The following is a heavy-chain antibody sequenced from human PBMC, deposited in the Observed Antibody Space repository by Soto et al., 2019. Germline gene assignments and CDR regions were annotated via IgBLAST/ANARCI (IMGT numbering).Heavy chain of an antibody. Sequence: ASVKVSCKASVDTFNTYGISWVRQAPGQGLEWMGGIFPFIRSTKYAQKFQGRVTITADASTSTAYMELSSLRSDDTAVYYCARDGYSATYFAHWGQGTLVTVS. J-gene: IGHJ4*02. D-gene: IGHD5-12*01. CDR3: ARDGYSATYFAH. CDR1: VDTFNTYG. CDR2: IFPFIRST. V-gene: IGHV1-69*13.